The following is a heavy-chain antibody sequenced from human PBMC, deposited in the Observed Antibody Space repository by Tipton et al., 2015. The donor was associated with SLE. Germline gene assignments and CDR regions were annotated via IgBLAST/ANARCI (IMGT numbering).Heavy chain of an antibody. J-gene: IGHJ3*02. CDR3: ARKAVNAFDI. CDR2: IYYSGST. CDR1: GGSISSYY. D-gene: IGHD6-19*01. Sequence: TLSLTCTVSGGSISSYYWSWIRQPPGKGLEWIGYIYYSGSTNYNPSLKSRVTISVDTSKNQFSLKLSSVTAEDTAVYYCARKAVNAFDIWGQGTMVTVSS. V-gene: IGHV4-59*01.